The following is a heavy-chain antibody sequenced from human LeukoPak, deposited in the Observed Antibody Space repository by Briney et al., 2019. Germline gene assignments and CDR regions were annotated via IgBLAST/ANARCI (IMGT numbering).Heavy chain of an antibody. Sequence: ASVKVSCKVSGYTFTSCGISWGRQGPGPGLEWMGWSSAYNGNTNYAQKPQGRGTMTTDTSTRTPYLELRSLRSDDTAVYYCASRGPRHSHYQYGMDVWGQGTAVTVPS. CDR3: ASRGPRHSHYQYGMDV. D-gene: IGHD3-10*01. CDR2: SSAYNGNT. CDR1: GYTFTSCG. V-gene: IGHV1-18*01. J-gene: IGHJ6*02.